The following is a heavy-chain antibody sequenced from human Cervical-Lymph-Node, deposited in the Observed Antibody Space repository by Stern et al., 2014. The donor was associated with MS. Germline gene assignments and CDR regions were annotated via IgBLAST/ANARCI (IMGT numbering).Heavy chain of an antibody. CDR3: AKEETYDLIDY. V-gene: IGHV3-30*18. Sequence: VQLVESGGGVVQPGRSLRLSCAASGFTFSHYGMHWVRQAPGKGLELVAAISYDGTNQYYAASVKGRFTISRDKSKNTLYLQMNSLRAEDTALYYCAKEETYDLIDYWGQGTLVTVSS. CDR1: GFTFSHYG. D-gene: IGHD2-21*01. J-gene: IGHJ4*02. CDR2: ISYDGTNQ.